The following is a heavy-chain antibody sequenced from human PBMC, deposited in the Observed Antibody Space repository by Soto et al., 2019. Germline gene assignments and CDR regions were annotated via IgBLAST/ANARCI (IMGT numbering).Heavy chain of an antibody. D-gene: IGHD6-13*01. Sequence: SETLSLTCTVSGGAVSSGTYYWSWIRQPPGKGLEWIGYIYHSGSANNNPSLKGRVTISVDTAKNQFSLKLSSATTADTAVYYCAFPATADFDYWGKGILVTVSS. CDR2: IYHSGSA. CDR1: GGAVSSGTYY. CDR3: AFPATADFDY. J-gene: IGHJ4*02. V-gene: IGHV4-61*01.